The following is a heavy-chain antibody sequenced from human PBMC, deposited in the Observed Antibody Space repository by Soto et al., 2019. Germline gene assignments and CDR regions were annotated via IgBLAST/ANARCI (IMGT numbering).Heavy chain of an antibody. CDR1: GGTFSSYA. J-gene: IGHJ5*02. CDR3: ARDRASSSSGHPNWFDP. V-gene: IGHV1-69*01. D-gene: IGHD6-6*01. Sequence: QVQLVQSGAEVKKPGSSVKVSCKASGGTFSSYAISWVRQAPGQGLEWMGGIIPIFGTANYAQKFQGRVTITADESTSTAYMELSSLRSEDTAVYYCARDRASSSSGHPNWFDPWGQGTLVTVSS. CDR2: IIPIFGTA.